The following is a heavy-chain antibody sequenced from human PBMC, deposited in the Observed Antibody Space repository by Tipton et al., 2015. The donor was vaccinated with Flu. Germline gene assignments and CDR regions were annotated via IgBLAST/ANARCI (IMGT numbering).Heavy chain of an antibody. CDR2: IYSGGST. D-gene: IGHD6-13*01. CDR1: GFTVSSNY. J-gene: IGHJ4*02. Sequence: SLRLSCAASGFTVSSNYMSWVRQAPGKGLEWVSVIYSGGSTYYADSVKGRFTISRDNSKNTLYLQMNSLRAEDTAVYYCAKVGYGREDRAAGTIDYWGQGTLVTVSS. CDR3: AKVGYGREDRAAGTIDY. V-gene: IGHV3-53*01.